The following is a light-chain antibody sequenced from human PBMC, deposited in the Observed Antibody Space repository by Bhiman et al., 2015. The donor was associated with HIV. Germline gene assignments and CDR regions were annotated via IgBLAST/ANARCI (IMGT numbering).Light chain of an antibody. CDR2: RNN. Sequence: QSVLTQPPSVSGAPGQRVTISCSGSSSNIGSKYVYWYQQLPGTAPKLLIYRNNQRPSGVPDRFSGSKSGTSASLAISGLRSEDEADYYCAAWDDSLKGVFGTGTKVTVL. J-gene: IGLJ1*01. V-gene: IGLV1-47*01. CDR1: SSNIGSKY. CDR3: AAWDDSLKGV.